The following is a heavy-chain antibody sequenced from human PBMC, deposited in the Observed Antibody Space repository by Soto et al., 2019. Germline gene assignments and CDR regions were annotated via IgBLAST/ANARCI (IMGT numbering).Heavy chain of an antibody. V-gene: IGHV1-8*01. CDR2: MNPNSGNT. Sequence: QVQLVQSGAEVKKPGASVKVSCKTSGYTFTSYDINWVRQATGQGLEWMGWMNPNSGNTGYAQKFQGRVTMTRNTSISTAYMELSSLRSEDTAVYYCARERSAAGTGWFDPWGQGTLVTVSS. D-gene: IGHD6-13*01. CDR3: ARERSAAGTGWFDP. CDR1: GYTFTSYD. J-gene: IGHJ5*02.